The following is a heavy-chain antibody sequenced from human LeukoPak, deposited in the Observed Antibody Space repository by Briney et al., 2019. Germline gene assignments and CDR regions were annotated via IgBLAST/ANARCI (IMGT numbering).Heavy chain of an antibody. CDR1: GFTFSSYG. J-gene: IGHJ4*02. CDR2: IRYDGSNK. D-gene: IGHD3-10*01. Sequence: GGSLRLSCAASGFTFSSYGMHWVRQAPGKGLEWVAFIRYDGSNKYYADSVKGRFTISRDNSKNTLYLQMNSLRAEDTAVYYCAKDRPLEYYYGSGTTPNYFDYWGQGTLVTVSS. CDR3: AKDRPLEYYYGSGTTPNYFDY. V-gene: IGHV3-30*02.